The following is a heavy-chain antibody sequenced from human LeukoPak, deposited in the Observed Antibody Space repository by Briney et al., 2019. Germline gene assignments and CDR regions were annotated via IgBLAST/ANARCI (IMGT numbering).Heavy chain of an antibody. Sequence: GESLKISCNGSGSSFTFYWIGWVRQIPGKGLEWMGIIYPGDSDTRYSPSFQGQVTLSVDKSISTAYLQWSSLTASSPAMPQCACLEGNYSWYFDYWGQGTLVTVSS. J-gene: IGHJ4*02. V-gene: IGHV5-51*01. D-gene: IGHD1-7*01. CDR1: GSSFTFYW. CDR2: IYPGDSDT. CDR3: ACLEGNYSWYFDY.